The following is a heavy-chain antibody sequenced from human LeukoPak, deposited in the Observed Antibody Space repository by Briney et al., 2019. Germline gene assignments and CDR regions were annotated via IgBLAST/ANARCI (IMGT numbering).Heavy chain of an antibody. V-gene: IGHV4-61*02. CDR2: IYTSGIT. CDR1: GGSIISGSYY. Sequence: SHTLSLXCTVSGGSIISGSYYWSWIRQPAGKGLEWIGLIYTSGITTYNPSLKSRVTISVDTSKNQFSLKLSSVTAADTAVYYCARAYSSSFAPFDYWGQGTLVTVSS. CDR3: ARAYSSSFAPFDY. J-gene: IGHJ4*02. D-gene: IGHD6-6*01.